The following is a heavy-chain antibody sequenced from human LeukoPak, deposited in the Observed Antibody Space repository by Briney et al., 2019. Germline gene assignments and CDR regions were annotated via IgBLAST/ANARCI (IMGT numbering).Heavy chain of an antibody. Sequence: GGSLRLSCAASGFTFSSYAMSWVRQAPGKGLEWVSVIYSGAGTYYADSVKGRFTISRDNSKNTLYLQMNSLRAEDTAVYYCARGRPAGYFDYWGQGTLVTVSS. CDR3: ARGRPAGYFDY. D-gene: IGHD6-6*01. CDR2: IYSGAGT. J-gene: IGHJ4*02. CDR1: GFTFSSYA. V-gene: IGHV3-53*01.